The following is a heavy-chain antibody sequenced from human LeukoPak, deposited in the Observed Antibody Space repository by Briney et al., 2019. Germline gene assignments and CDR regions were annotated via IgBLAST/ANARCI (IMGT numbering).Heavy chain of an antibody. CDR1: GFTFDDYA. Sequence: GRSLRLSCAASGFTFDDYAMHWVRQAPGKGLEWVSGISWNSGSIGYADSVKGRFTISRDNAKNSLYLQMNSLRAEDTALYYCAKGLVVAATDYWYFDLWGRGTLVTVSS. CDR2: ISWNSGSI. CDR3: AKGLVVAATDYWYFDL. J-gene: IGHJ2*01. D-gene: IGHD2-15*01. V-gene: IGHV3-9*01.